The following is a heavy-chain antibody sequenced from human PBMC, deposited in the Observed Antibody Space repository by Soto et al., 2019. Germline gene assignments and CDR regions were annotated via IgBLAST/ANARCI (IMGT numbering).Heavy chain of an antibody. D-gene: IGHD3-10*01. Sequence: QVQLVESGGGVVQPGRSLRLSGAASGFTFSTYGMQWVRQAPGKGLEWVAVISYDGYLKYYVDAVKGRFTVARDNSKNTLFLEMNSLRVEDTAVYFCAKDFKVSGSHYGTLNYYYGMDVWGQGTTVTVSS. J-gene: IGHJ6*02. CDR3: AKDFKVSGSHYGTLNYYYGMDV. CDR1: GFTFSTYG. CDR2: ISYDGYLK. V-gene: IGHV3-30*18.